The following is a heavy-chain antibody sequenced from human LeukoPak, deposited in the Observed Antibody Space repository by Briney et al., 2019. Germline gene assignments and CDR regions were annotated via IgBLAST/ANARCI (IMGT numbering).Heavy chain of an antibody. CDR3: ARTYYDFWSGYSDYYYMDV. J-gene: IGHJ6*03. D-gene: IGHD3-3*01. CDR2: ISSSSSYI. CDR1: GFTFSSYS. Sequence: PGRSLRLSCAASGFTFSSYSMNWVRQAPGKGLEWVSSISSSSSYIYYADSVKGRFTISRDNAKNSLYLQMNSLRAEDTAVYYCARTYYDFWSGYSDYYYMDVWGKGTTVTVSS. V-gene: IGHV3-21*01.